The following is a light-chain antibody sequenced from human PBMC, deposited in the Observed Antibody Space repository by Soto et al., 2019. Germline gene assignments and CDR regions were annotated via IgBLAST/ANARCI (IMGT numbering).Light chain of an antibody. J-gene: IGLJ1*01. CDR1: SSDVGHNKY. V-gene: IGLV2-14*01. Sequence: QSVLTQPASVSGSLGQSITISCTGTSSDVGHNKYVSWYQQYPGKVPKLLINKVSNRPSGVSNRFSGSKSGNTASLTISGLLAEDEADYFCTSSTSDSLYVFGTGTKVTV. CDR3: TSSTSDSLYV. CDR2: KVS.